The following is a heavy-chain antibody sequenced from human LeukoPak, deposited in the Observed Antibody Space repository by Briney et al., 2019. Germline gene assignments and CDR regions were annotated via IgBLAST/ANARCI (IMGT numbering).Heavy chain of an antibody. V-gene: IGHV1-8*01. Sequence: ASVKVSCKASGYTFTSYDINWVRQATGQGLEWMGWMNPNSGNTGYAQKFQGSVTMTRNTSISTAYMELSSLRSEDTAVYYCARGYRDYYGSGSYYYIWFDPWGQGTLVTVSS. CDR2: MNPNSGNT. J-gene: IGHJ5*02. CDR3: ARGYRDYYGSGSYYYIWFDP. CDR1: GYTFTSYD. D-gene: IGHD3-10*01.